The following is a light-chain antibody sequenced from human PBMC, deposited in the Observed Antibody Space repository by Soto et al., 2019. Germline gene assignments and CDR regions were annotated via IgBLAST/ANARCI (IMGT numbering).Light chain of an antibody. Sequence: QSALTQPASVSGSPGQSIAISCTGTTSDVGAYNYVSGYQQHPGKAPKLMIDQVSNRPSGVSNRFSGSKSGNTASLTISGLQAEDEADYYCSSYTSSTTYVFGTGTKLTFL. CDR1: TSDVGAYNY. V-gene: IGLV2-14*01. J-gene: IGLJ1*01. CDR2: QVS. CDR3: SSYTSSTTYV.